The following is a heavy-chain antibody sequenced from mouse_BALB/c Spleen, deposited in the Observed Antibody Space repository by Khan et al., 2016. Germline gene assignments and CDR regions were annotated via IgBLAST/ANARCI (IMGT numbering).Heavy chain of an antibody. CDR2: IDPANGTT. D-gene: IGHD2-4*01. J-gene: IGHJ3*01. Sequence: VQLKESGAELVKPGASVKLSCTASGFNIKDTYMHWVKQRPEQGLEWIGRIDPANGTTKYDPKFQGKATITADTSSHKAYLQLRSLTSEDTAVYFLSRSPYDFDVGFAFWGQGTLVTVSA. CDR1: GFNIKDTY. V-gene: IGHV14-3*02. CDR3: SRSPYDFDVGFAF.